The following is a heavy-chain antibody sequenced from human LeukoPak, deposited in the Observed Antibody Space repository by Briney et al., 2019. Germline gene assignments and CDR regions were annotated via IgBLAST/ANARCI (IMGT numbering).Heavy chain of an antibody. Sequence: GGSLRLSCAASGFTVSSNHMNWVRQAPGKGLEWVSIIYYGGNTFYADSVKGRFTISRDNSKNTLYLQINSLRAEDTAVYYCAALSGVGVKIGFDHWGQGALVVVSS. CDR3: AALSGVGVKIGFDH. V-gene: IGHV3-66*01. CDR1: GFTVSSNH. D-gene: IGHD1-26*01. CDR2: IYYGGNT. J-gene: IGHJ4*02.